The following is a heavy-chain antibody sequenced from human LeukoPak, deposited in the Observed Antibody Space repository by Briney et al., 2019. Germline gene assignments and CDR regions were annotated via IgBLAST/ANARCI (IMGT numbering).Heavy chain of an antibody. Sequence: GASVKVSCKASGGTFSSYAISWVRQAPGQGLEWMGRIIPILGIANYAQKSQGRVTITADKSTSTAYMELSSLRSEDTAVYYCARVSCSGGSCQNAFDIWGQGTMVTVSS. J-gene: IGHJ3*02. V-gene: IGHV1-69*04. CDR1: GGTFSSYA. CDR2: IIPILGIA. D-gene: IGHD2-15*01. CDR3: ARVSCSGGSCQNAFDI.